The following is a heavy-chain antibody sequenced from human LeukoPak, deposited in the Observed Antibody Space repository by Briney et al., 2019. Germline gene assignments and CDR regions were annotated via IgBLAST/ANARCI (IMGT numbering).Heavy chain of an antibody. J-gene: IGHJ4*02. CDR2: IYSGGST. Sequence: GGSLRLSCAASGFTVSSNYMSWVRQAPGKGLECVSVIYSGGSTYYADSVKGRFTISRDNSKNTLYLQMNSLRAEDTAVYYCARGDSSGYPVKDWGQGTLVTVSS. D-gene: IGHD3-22*01. CDR1: GFTVSSNY. CDR3: ARGDSSGYPVKD. V-gene: IGHV3-53*01.